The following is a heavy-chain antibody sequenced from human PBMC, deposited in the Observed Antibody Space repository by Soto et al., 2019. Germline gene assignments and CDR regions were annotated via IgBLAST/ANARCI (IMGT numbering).Heavy chain of an antibody. V-gene: IGHV2-5*02. D-gene: IGHD4-4*01. Sequence: SGPTLVEPTQTLTLTCTFSGFSLSTSGVGVGWIRQPPGKALEWLALIYWDDDKRYSPSLKSRLTITKDTSKNQVVLTMTNMDPVDTATYYCAHRRRTYDYTTNWFDPWGQGTLVTVSS. CDR3: AHRRRTYDYTTNWFDP. CDR2: IYWDDDK. J-gene: IGHJ5*02. CDR1: GFSLSTSGVG.